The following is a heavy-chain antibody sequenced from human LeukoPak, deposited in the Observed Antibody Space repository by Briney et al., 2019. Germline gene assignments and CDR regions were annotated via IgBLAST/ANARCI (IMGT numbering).Heavy chain of an antibody. V-gene: IGHV1-69*04. CDR1: GGTFSSYA. D-gene: IGHD1-26*01. CDR2: IIPILGIA. CDR3: ARDQLGAPSFDY. Sequence: GASVKVSCKASGGTFSSYAISWVRQAPGQGLEWMGRIIPILGIANYAQKFQGRVTITADKSTSTAYMGLSSLRSEDTAVYYCARDQLGAPSFDYWGQGTLVTVSS. J-gene: IGHJ4*02.